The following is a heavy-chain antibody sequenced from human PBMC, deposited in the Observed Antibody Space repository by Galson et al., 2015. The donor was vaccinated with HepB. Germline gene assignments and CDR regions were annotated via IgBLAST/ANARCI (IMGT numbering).Heavy chain of an antibody. V-gene: IGHV3-23*01. J-gene: IGHJ3*02. D-gene: IGHD3-10*01. CDR2: ISGSGGST. Sequence: SLRLSCAASGFTFSSYGMSWVRQAPGKGLEWVSAISGSGGSTYYADSVKGRFTISRDNSKNTLYLQMNSLRAEDTAVYYCAKDRPATGRWDDAFDIWGQGTMVTVSS. CDR3: AKDRPATGRWDDAFDI. CDR1: GFTFSSYG.